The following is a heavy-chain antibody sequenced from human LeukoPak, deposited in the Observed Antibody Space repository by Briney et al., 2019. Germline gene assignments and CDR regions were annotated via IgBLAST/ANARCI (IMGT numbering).Heavy chain of an antibody. CDR1: GGSFSGYY. CDR3: AGGTYYYDSRDYYMDV. J-gene: IGHJ6*03. D-gene: IGHD3-22*01. CDR2: INHSGST. V-gene: IGHV4-34*01. Sequence: SETLSLTCAVYGGSFSGYYWSWIRQPPGKGLEWIGEINHSGSTNYNPSLKSRVTISVDTSKNQFSLKLSSVTAADTAVYYCAGGTYYYDSRDYYMDVWGKGTTVTISS.